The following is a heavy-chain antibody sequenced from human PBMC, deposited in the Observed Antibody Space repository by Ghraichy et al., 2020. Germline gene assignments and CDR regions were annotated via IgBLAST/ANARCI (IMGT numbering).Heavy chain of an antibody. D-gene: IGHD5-12*01. CDR2: ITQDGSEK. CDR3: AYGAYSLDY. CDR1: GFTFSAYW. Sequence: GGSLRLSCAASGFTFSAYWMSWVRQAPGKGLEWVASITQDGSEKYYMGSVMGRFTISRDNAKNSLFLQMSSLTAEDTAVYYCAYGAYSLDYWGQGTLVPVSA. V-gene: IGHV3-7*01. J-gene: IGHJ4*02.